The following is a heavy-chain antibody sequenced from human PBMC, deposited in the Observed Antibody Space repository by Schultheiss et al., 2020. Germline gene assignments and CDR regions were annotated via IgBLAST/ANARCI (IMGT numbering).Heavy chain of an antibody. V-gene: IGHV4-59*01. D-gene: IGHD6-6*01. CDR1: GGSISSYY. CDR3: ARDIPPYRWIAARRAGCFQFDP. J-gene: IGHJ5*02. CDR2: IYYSGST. Sequence: SETLSLTCTVSGGSISSYYWSWIRQPPGKGLEWIGYIYYSGSTNYNPSLKSRVTISVDTSKNQFSLKLSSVTAADTAVYYCARDIPPYRWIAARRAGCFQFDPWGHGTLVTVSS.